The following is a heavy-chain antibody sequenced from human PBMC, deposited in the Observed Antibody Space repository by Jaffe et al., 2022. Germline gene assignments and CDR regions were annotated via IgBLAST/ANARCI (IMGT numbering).Heavy chain of an antibody. D-gene: IGHD3-3*01. CDR3: ASAGPYYDFWSGYYIGY. Sequence: QVQLVQSGAEVKKPGASVKVSCKASGYTFTSYAMHWVRQAPGQRLEWMGWINAGNGNTKYSQKFQGRVTITRDTSASTAYMELSSLRSEDTAVYYCASAGPYYDFWSGYYIGYWGQGTLVTVSS. CDR1: GYTFTSYA. CDR2: INAGNGNT. J-gene: IGHJ4*02. V-gene: IGHV1-3*01.